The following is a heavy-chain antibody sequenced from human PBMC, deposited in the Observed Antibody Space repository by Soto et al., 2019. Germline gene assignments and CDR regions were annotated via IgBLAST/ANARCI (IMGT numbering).Heavy chain of an antibody. D-gene: IGHD3-3*01. CDR2: ISYDGSNK. CDR3: AKDLWERITIFGVVIYPYMDV. CDR1: GFTFSSYG. V-gene: IGHV3-30*18. J-gene: IGHJ6*03. Sequence: ESGGGVVQPGRSLRLSCAASGFTFSSYGMHWVRQAPGKGLEWVAVISYDGSNKYYADSVKGRFTISRDNSKNTLYLQMNSLRAEDTAVYYCAKDLWERITIFGVVIYPYMDVWGKGTTVTVSS.